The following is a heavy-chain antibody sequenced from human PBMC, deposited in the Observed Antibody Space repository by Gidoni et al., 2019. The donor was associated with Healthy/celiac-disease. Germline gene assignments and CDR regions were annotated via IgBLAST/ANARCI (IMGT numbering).Heavy chain of an antibody. V-gene: IGHV3-23*04. CDR3: AKSREWLVLGSPGEY. D-gene: IGHD6-19*01. CDR1: GFTFSSYA. Sequence: EVQLVESGGGLVQPGGSLRLSCAAPGFTFSSYAMRWVRQAPGKGLEWVSAISGSGGSTYYADSVKGRFTISRDNSKNTLYLQMNSLRAEDTAVYYCAKSREWLVLGSPGEYWGQGTLVTVSS. CDR2: ISGSGGST. J-gene: IGHJ4*02.